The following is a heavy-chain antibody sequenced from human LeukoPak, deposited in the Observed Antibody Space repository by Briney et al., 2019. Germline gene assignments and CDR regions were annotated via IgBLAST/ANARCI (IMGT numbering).Heavy chain of an antibody. CDR2: IYYSGST. V-gene: IGHV4-30-4*01. CDR1: GGSISSGDYY. D-gene: IGHD1-26*01. Sequence: SQTLSLTCTVSGGSISSGDYYWSWIRQPPGKGLEWIVYIYYSGSTYYNPSLRSRVTISVDTSKNQFSLKLSSVTAADTAVYYCARDRTRTSSYGMDVWGQGTTVTVSS. CDR3: ARDRTRTSSYGMDV. J-gene: IGHJ6*02.